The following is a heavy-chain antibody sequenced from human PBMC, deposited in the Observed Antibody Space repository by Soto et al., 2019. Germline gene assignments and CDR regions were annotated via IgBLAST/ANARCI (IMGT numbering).Heavy chain of an antibody. J-gene: IGHJ6*02. Sequence: GGSLRLSCAASGFTFSDYYMSWIRQAPGKGLEWVSYISSSGSTIYYTHSVQGRFTISRDNAKNLLYLQMNSLRDEDTAVYYCARDLLGYHYGMDVWGQGTTVTVSS. V-gene: IGHV3-11*01. D-gene: IGHD2-21*01. CDR1: GFTFSDYY. CDR2: ISSSGSTI. CDR3: ARDLLGYHYGMDV.